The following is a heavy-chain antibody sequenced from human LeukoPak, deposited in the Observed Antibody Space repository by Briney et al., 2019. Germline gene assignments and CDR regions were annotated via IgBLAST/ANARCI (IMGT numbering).Heavy chain of an antibody. CDR2: IYSGGST. CDR1: GFTVSSNY. Sequence: GGSLRLSCAASGFTVSSNYMSWVRQAPGKGLEWVSVIYSGGSTYYTDSVKGRFTISRDNSKNTLYLQMNSLRAEDTAVYYCARTLARASSSGSYYGAFDIWGQGTMVTVSS. D-gene: IGHD1-26*01. J-gene: IGHJ3*02. CDR3: ARTLARASSSGSYYGAFDI. V-gene: IGHV3-53*01.